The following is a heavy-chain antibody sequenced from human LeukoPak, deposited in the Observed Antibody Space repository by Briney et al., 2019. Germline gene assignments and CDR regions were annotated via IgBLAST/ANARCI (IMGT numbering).Heavy chain of an antibody. CDR3: ARDANSDAFDI. Sequence: SETLSLTCTVSGGSISSGGYYWSWIRQPPGKGLEWIGYIYHSGSTYYNPSLKSRVTISVDTSKNQFSLKLSSVTAADTAVYYCARDANSDAFDIWGQGTMVTVSS. V-gene: IGHV4-61*08. CDR2: IYHSGST. CDR1: GGSISSGGYY. D-gene: IGHD4/OR15-4a*01. J-gene: IGHJ3*02.